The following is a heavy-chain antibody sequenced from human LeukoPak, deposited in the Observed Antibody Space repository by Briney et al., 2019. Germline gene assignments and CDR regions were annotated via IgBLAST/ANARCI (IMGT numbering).Heavy chain of an antibody. J-gene: IGHJ6*03. D-gene: IGHD2-2*01. CDR2: INPNSGGT. Sequence: GASVKVSCKASGYTFTGYYMHWVRQAPGQGLEWMGWINPNSGGTNYAQKFQGRVTMTRDTSISTAYMDLSRLRSEDTAVYYCARAGYCSSTSCYVYYYYYYMDVWGKGTTVTVSS. CDR3: ARAGYCSSTSCYVYYYYYYMDV. CDR1: GYTFTGYY. V-gene: IGHV1-2*02.